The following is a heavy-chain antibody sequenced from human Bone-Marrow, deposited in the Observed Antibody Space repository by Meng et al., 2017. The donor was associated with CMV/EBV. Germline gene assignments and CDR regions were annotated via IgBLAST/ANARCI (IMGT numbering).Heavy chain of an antibody. J-gene: IGHJ4*02. CDR1: GFTFSNYY. Sequence: GGSLRLSCVASGFTFSNYYMSWVRQAPGKGLEWVSYISSSSSTIYYADSVKGRFTISRDNAKNSLYLQMNSLRAEDTAVYYCARDSAELRFLEWLSLYLNYWGQGTLATVPS. D-gene: IGHD3-3*01. CDR3: ARDSAELRFLEWLSLYLNY. V-gene: IGHV3-11*04. CDR2: ISSSSSTI.